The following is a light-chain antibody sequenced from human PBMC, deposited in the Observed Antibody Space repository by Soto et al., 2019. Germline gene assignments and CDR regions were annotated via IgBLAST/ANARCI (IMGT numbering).Light chain of an antibody. J-gene: IGKJ5*01. CDR1: QSVSNRY. CDR3: QQRSNWPT. V-gene: IGKV3D-20*02. CDR2: AAS. Sequence: EIMLTQSPGTLSLSPGERATLSCRASQSVSNRYLAWYQQKPGQAPRILIYAASNRATGIPARFSGSGSGTDFTLTISSLEPEDFAVYYCQQRSNWPTFGQGTRLEIK.